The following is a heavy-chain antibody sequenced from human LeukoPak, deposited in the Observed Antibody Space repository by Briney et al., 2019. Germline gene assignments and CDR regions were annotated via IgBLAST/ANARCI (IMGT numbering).Heavy chain of an antibody. Sequence: SETLSLTCTVSGGSISSYYWSWIRQPPGKGLEWIGYIYYSGSTNYNPSLKGRVTISVDTSKNQFSLKLSSVTAADTAVYYCASLRGMAFDYWGQGTLVTVSS. CDR2: IYYSGST. V-gene: IGHV4-59*01. J-gene: IGHJ4*02. CDR1: GGSISSYY. CDR3: ASLRGMAFDY. D-gene: IGHD3-16*01.